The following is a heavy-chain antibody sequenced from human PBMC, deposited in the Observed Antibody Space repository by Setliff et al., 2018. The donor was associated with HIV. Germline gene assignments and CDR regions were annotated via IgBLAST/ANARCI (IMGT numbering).Heavy chain of an antibody. CDR1: GYTFTSYG. D-gene: IGHD3-10*01. Sequence: ASVKVSCKASGYTFTSYGISWVRQAPGQGLEWMGWISALNGRTNYAQKLQGRVTMTTDTSTSTVYMELRSLRSDDTAVYYCARGDMVRGVSPLDAFDIWGQGTMVTVSS. V-gene: IGHV1-18*01. CDR2: ISALNGRT. CDR3: ARGDMVRGVSPLDAFDI. J-gene: IGHJ3*02.